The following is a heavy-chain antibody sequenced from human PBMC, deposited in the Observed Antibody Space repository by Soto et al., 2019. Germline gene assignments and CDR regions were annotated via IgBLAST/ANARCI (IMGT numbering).Heavy chain of an antibody. J-gene: IGHJ4*02. CDR1: GGSISSSSYY. Sequence: TLSLTCTVSGGSISSSSYYWGWIRQPPGKGLEWIGSIYYSGSTYYNPSLKSRVTISVDTSKNQFSLKLSSVTAADTAVYYCARRLIDDYSYYDERFDYWGQGTLVTVSS. CDR3: ARRLIDDYSYYDERFDY. V-gene: IGHV4-39*01. D-gene: IGHD4-4*01. CDR2: IYYSGST.